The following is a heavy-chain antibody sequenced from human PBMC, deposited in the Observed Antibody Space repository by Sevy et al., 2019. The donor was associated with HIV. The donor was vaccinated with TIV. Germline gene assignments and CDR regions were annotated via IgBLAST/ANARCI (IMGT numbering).Heavy chain of an antibody. V-gene: IGHV4-59*01. D-gene: IGHD4-17*01. CDR3: AREGPYGDYFNWFDP. Sequence: SETLSLTCTVSGGSISSYYWSWIRQSPGKGLEWIGYIYYSGSTNYNPSLKSRVTISVDTSKNQFSLKLSSVTAADTAVYYCAREGPYGDYFNWFDPWGQGTLVTVSS. CDR2: IYYSGST. CDR1: GGSISSYY. J-gene: IGHJ5*02.